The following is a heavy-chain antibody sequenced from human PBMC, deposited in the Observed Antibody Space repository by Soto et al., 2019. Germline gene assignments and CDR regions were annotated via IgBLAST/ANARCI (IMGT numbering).Heavy chain of an antibody. Sequence: QVQLPESGPGLVKPSGTLSLTCAVSGGSVSSSNWWSWVRQSPGKGLEWMGEIYHSGSAHYNPSLKSRATISLDKSKNQFSLRLTSVTAADTAVYYCARVPGVVVSADDAFDIWGPGTRVIVSS. CDR1: GGSVSSSNW. CDR2: IYHSGSA. CDR3: ARVPGVVVSADDAFDI. V-gene: IGHV4-4*02. J-gene: IGHJ3*02. D-gene: IGHD2-21*02.